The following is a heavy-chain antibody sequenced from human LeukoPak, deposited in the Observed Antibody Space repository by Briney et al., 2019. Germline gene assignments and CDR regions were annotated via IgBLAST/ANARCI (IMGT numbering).Heavy chain of an antibody. J-gene: IGHJ4*02. CDR3: ARDAQRGFDYSNSLQY. V-gene: IGHV3-33*01. CDR2: IWSDGTNR. Sequence: GTSLRLSCAASGFIFSHYGMHWVRQAPGKGLEWVAVIWSDGTNRYYADSVKGRFSINRDDSQKRVFLQMDSLRAEDTAVYYRARDAQRGFDYSNSLQYWGQGALVTVSS. D-gene: IGHD4-11*01. CDR1: GFIFSHYG.